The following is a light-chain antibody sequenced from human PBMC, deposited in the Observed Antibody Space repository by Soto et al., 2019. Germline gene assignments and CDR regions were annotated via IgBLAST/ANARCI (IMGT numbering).Light chain of an antibody. CDR3: QQYYSTPRT. CDR1: QSVLYSSNNKNY. Sequence: IVMTQSPDFLAVSLGERATINCKSSQSVLYSSNNKNYLAWYQQKPGQPPKLLIYWASTRESGVPDRFSGSGSGTDFTLTISSLQAEDVAVYYCQQYYSTPRTFGGGTKVEIK. J-gene: IGKJ4*01. V-gene: IGKV4-1*01. CDR2: WAS.